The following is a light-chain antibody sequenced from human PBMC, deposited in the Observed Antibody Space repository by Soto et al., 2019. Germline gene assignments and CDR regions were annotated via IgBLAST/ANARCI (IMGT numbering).Light chain of an antibody. CDR2: RAS. V-gene: IGKV1-5*03. CDR3: HRHETYPLA. Sequence: TQMTQSLSTLSASVGDSVSITCRASRDIGTWLAWFQQKPGRAPNLLIYRASTLARGVPSRFSGSGSGTEFTLTISSLQPDDFATYYCHRHETYPLAFGGGTKVDI. CDR1: RDIGTW. J-gene: IGKJ4*01.